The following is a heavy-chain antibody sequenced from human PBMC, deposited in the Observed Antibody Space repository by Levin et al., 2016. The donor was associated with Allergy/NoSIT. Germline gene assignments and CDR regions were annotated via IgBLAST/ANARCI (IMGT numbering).Heavy chain of an antibody. D-gene: IGHD3-3*01. V-gene: IGHV4-59*01. CDR1: GDYFGISY. Sequence: SETLSLTCSVSGDYFGISYWSWIRQSPGKGLEWIGYIYSRGTTNYNPTLKSRVTMSVDTSKNQFSLNLRSVTAADTAVYYCARAGTHYDHWSGYYFDYWGQGTLVTVSS. CDR2: IYSRGTT. J-gene: IGHJ4*02. CDR3: ARAGTHYDHWSGYYFDY.